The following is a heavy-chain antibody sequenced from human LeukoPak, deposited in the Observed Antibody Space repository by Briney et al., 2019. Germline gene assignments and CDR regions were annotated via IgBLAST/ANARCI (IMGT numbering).Heavy chain of an antibody. J-gene: IGHJ4*02. D-gene: IGHD3-22*01. CDR1: GGSISSSY. Sequence: SETLSLTCTVSGGSISSSYWSWIRQPPGKGLDWVGYIYYSGSTNYHPSLKSRVPISVDTSKNQFSLKLSSVAAADTAVYYCARVQYYYDSSGYLGYYFDYWGQGTLVTVSS. CDR3: ARVQYYYDSSGYLGYYFDY. V-gene: IGHV4-59*01. CDR2: IYYSGST.